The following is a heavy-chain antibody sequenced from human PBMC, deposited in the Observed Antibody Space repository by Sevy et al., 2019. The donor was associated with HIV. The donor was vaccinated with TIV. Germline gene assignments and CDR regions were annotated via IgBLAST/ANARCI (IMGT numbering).Heavy chain of an antibody. Sequence: GGSLRLSCAASGFTFSSYGMHWVRQAPGKGLEWVEVISYDGSNKYYADSVKGRFTISRDNSKNTLYLQMNSLRAEDTAVYYCARVEGSSRGHGMDVWGQGTTVTVSS. CDR3: ARVEGSSRGHGMDV. V-gene: IGHV3-30*03. CDR1: GFTFSSYG. J-gene: IGHJ6*02. CDR2: ISYDGSNK. D-gene: IGHD6-13*01.